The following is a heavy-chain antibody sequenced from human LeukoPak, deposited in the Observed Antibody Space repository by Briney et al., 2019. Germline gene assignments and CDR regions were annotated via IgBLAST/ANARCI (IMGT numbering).Heavy chain of an antibody. D-gene: IGHD6-19*01. CDR1: GFNFNTYT. Sequence: GGSLRLSCAASGFNFNTYTMNWVRQAPGKGLEWVSSISSDSSYIYYADAVHGRFTVSRDNAKYSLYLQMNSLRAEDTAVYYCAKEAGVAVAGTYYYYYYYMDVWGKGTTVTVSS. CDR3: AKEAGVAVAGTYYYYYYYMDV. V-gene: IGHV3-21*01. J-gene: IGHJ6*03. CDR2: ISSDSSYI.